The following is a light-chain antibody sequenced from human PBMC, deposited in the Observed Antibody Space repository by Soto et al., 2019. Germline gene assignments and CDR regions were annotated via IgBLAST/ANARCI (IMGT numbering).Light chain of an antibody. CDR1: SSDVGGYDY. Sequence: QSVLTQPASASGSPGQSITISCTGTSSDVGGYDYVSWYQQHPGKAPKLLIYDVSNRPSGVSTRFSGSKSGNTASLTISGLQAEDEGDYYCTSYTARRLYVFGSGTKVTVL. CDR2: DVS. V-gene: IGLV2-14*03. CDR3: TSYTARRLYV. J-gene: IGLJ1*01.